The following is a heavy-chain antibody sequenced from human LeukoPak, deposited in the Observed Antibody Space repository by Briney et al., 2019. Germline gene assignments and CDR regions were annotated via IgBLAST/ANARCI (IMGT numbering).Heavy chain of an antibody. CDR3: ARDLYYYDSSGYGMDV. V-gene: IGHV3-30-3*01. Sequence: PGGSLRLSCAAPGFTFSSYAMHWVRQAPGKGLEWVAVISYDGSNKYYADSVKGRFTISRDNSKNTLYLQMNSLRAEDTAVYYCARDLYYYDSSGYGMDVWGQGTTVTVSS. CDR1: GFTFSSYA. J-gene: IGHJ6*02. D-gene: IGHD3-22*01. CDR2: ISYDGSNK.